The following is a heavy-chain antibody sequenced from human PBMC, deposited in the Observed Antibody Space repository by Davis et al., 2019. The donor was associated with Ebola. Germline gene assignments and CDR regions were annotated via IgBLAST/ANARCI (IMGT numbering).Heavy chain of an antibody. Sequence: ESLKIPCAASGFTFSGSAMHWVRQASGKGLEWVGRIRSKANSYATAYAASVKGRFTISRDDSKNTAYLQMNSLKTEDTAVYYCTSQAAPDYDSSGYYYVESDYWGQGTLVTVSS. CDR3: TSQAAPDYDSSGYYYVESDY. CDR2: IRSKANSYAT. J-gene: IGHJ4*02. V-gene: IGHV3-73*01. CDR1: GFTFSGSA. D-gene: IGHD3-22*01.